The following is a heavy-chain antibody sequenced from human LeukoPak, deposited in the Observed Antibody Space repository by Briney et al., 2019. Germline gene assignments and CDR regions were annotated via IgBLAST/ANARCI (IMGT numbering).Heavy chain of an antibody. D-gene: IGHD5-12*01. CDR3: ARSIVATANGLWYFDL. Sequence: SETLSLTCTVSGGSISSYYGSWIRQPAGKGLEWIGRIYTSGSTNYNPSLKSRVTMSVDTSKNQFSLKLSSVTAADTAVYYCARSIVATANGLWYFDLWGRGTLVTVSS. CDR1: GGSISSYY. V-gene: IGHV4-4*07. J-gene: IGHJ2*01. CDR2: IYTSGST.